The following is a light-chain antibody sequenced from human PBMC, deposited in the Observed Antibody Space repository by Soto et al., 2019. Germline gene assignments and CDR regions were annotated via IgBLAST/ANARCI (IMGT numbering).Light chain of an antibody. J-gene: IGKJ5*01. V-gene: IGKV3-20*01. CDR3: QQYGSPHIT. Sequence: SQSAGTLSLSQGERATLSCRASQSVSSSYLAWYQQKPGQAPRLLIYGASSRATGIPDRFSGSGSGTDFTLPISRLEPEDFAVYYCQQYGSPHITFGQGTLLEIK. CDR2: GAS. CDR1: QSVSSSY.